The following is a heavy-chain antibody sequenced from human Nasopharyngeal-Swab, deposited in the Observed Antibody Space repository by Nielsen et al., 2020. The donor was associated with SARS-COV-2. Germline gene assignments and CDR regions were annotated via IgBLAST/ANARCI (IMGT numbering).Heavy chain of an antibody. Sequence: WIRQPPGKGLEWVAVIWYDGSNKYYADSVKGRFTISRDNSKNTLYLQMNSLRAEDTAVYYCTRAAYTGRKFREFYYWGQGTLVTVSS. D-gene: IGHD3-10*01. CDR3: TRAAYTGRKFREFYY. V-gene: IGHV3-33*01. CDR2: IWYDGSNK. J-gene: IGHJ4*02.